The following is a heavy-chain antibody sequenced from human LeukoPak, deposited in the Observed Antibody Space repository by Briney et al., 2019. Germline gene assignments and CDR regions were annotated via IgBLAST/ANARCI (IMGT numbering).Heavy chain of an antibody. D-gene: IGHD1-1*01. J-gene: IGHJ6*02. CDR2: IKQDGSEK. Sequence: GGSLRLSCAASGFTFSSYWMSWVRQAPGKGLEWVANIKQDGSEKYYVDSVKGRFTISRDNAKNSLYLQMNSLRAEDTAVYYCARVKVQLERRSSSYYYYYGMDVWGQGTTVTVSS. V-gene: IGHV3-7*01. CDR3: ARVKVQLERRSSSYYYYYGMDV. CDR1: GFTFSSYW.